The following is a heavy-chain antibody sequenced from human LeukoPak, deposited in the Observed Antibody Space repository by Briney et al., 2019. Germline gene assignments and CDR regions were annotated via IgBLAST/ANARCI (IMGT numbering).Heavy chain of an antibody. V-gene: IGHV4-59*08. CDR2: IYYSGST. CDR1: GGSISSYY. CDR3: ARRGERDYGDYYFDY. Sequence: SETLSLTCTVSGGSISSYYWSWIRQPPGKGLEWIGYIYYSGSTNYNPSLKSRVTISVDTSKTQFSLKLSSVTAADTAVYYCARRGERDYGDYYFDYWGQGTLVTVSS. D-gene: IGHD4-17*01. J-gene: IGHJ4*02.